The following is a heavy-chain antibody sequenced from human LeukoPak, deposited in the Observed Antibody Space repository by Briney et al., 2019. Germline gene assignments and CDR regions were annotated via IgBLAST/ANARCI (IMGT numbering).Heavy chain of an antibody. CDR1: GFTFSSYA. D-gene: IGHD3-22*01. J-gene: IGHJ4*02. CDR2: ISGSGGST. Sequence: RPGGSLRLSCAASGFTFSSYAMHWVRQAPGKGLEWVSAISGSGGSTYYADPVKGRFTISKDNSKNTLYLQMTRLSAEDTAVYYCAQVRVSGHYYDSSGYYYFDYWGQGIMVTVSS. CDR3: AQVRVSGHYYDSSGYYYFDY. V-gene: IGHV3-23*01.